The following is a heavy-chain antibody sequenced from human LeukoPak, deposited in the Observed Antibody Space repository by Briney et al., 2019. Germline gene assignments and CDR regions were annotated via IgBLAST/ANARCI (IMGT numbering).Heavy chain of an antibody. Sequence: GGSLRLSCAVSGFTISGAWMTWVRQAPRKGLELVGRVNSKIDGETADYAAPVKGRITTSRADSTNSLYRQMISLKTVDTADYSWMTGSASPWGRGTLVTVPS. CDR2: VNSKIDGETA. D-gene: IGHD2-15*01. V-gene: IGHV3-15*01. CDR3: MTGSASP. J-gene: IGHJ5*02. CDR1: GFTISGAW.